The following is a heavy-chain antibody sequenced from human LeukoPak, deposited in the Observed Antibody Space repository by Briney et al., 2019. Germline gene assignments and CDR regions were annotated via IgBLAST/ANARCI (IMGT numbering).Heavy chain of an antibody. V-gene: IGHV4-59*01. CDR1: GGSISSYY. Sequence: SETLSLTCTVSGGSISSYYWSWIRRPPGKGLEWIGYIYYSGSTNYNPSLKSRVTISVDTSKNQFSLKLSSVTAADTAVYYCARSPRGDVSWFDPWGQGTLVTVSS. CDR3: ARSPRGDVSWFDP. D-gene: IGHD3-16*01. J-gene: IGHJ5*02. CDR2: IYYSGST.